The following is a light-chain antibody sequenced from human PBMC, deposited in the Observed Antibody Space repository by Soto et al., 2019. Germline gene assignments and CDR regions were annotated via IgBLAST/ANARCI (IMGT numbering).Light chain of an antibody. V-gene: IGKV1-33*01. CDR1: QNIRGY. J-gene: IGKJ4*01. CDR3: QQSDNLPLT. CDR2: DAS. Sequence: DIQMTQSPSSLSASVGDRVTITCRASQNIRGYLSWYQHKPGKAPKLLIYDASTLETGVPSRFSGSGSGTDFTFAVSSLQPEDIATYYCQQSDNLPLTFGGGTKVQI.